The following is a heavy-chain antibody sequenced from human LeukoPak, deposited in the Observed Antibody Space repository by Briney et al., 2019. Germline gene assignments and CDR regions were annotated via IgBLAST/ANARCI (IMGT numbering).Heavy chain of an antibody. CDR2: IKGDGSEK. CDR3: ARPGYYDTSRYWHDC. CDR1: GFTFRSYW. J-gene: IGHJ4*02. V-gene: IGHV3-7*01. D-gene: IGHD3-22*01. Sequence: QAGGSLRLSCAASGFTFRSYWMSWLRQAPGKGLEWVANIKGDGSEKYYVDSVKGQFTISRDNAKSSLYLQMNSLRAEDTAVYYCARPGYYDTSRYWHDCWGQGTLVTVSS.